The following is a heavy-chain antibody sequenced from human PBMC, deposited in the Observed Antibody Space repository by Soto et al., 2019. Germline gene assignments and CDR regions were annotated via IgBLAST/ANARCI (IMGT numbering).Heavy chain of an antibody. V-gene: IGHV3-15*07. CDR2: LKGRNVGGTI. CDR1: GFTFNDAW. D-gene: IGHD6-19*01. Sequence: GGSLRLSCATYGFTFNDAWLSWVRQAPGKGLEWVGRLKGRNVGGTIDYAAPVTGRFTISSDESQNTLHLQMNSLKIEDTAVYYCTTEFGYSSGQNDYWGQGTLVTVSS. J-gene: IGHJ4*02. CDR3: TTEFGYSSGQNDY.